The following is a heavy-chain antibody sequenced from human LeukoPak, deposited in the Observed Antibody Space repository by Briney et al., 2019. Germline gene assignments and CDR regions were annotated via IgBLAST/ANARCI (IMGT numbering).Heavy chain of an antibody. J-gene: IGHJ4*02. D-gene: IGHD3-16*01. CDR3: ARGGWYSHY. V-gene: IGHV4-59*01. Sequence: SETLSLTCTVSGDSITSNYWSWIRHPPGKRLEWIGYIYYGGSTNYNPSLKSRVTISVDTSKNQFSLKLTSVTAADTAVYYCARGGWYSHYWGQGTLVTVSS. CDR1: GDSITSNY. CDR2: IYYGGST.